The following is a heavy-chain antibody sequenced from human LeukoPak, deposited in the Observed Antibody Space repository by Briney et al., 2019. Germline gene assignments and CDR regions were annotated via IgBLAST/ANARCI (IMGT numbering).Heavy chain of an antibody. CDR3: ARVDRVNWFDP. CDR2: VYYVGTT. J-gene: IGHJ5*02. Sequence: PSETLSLTCNVSGGSIDNDYWSWIRQPPGRGLEWIGNVYYVGTTNYHPSFKSRVTISVDASRSKFPLRLTSLTPADTAVYFCARVDRVNWFDPWGQGTLVTVSS. V-gene: IGHV4-59*01. CDR1: GGSIDNDY.